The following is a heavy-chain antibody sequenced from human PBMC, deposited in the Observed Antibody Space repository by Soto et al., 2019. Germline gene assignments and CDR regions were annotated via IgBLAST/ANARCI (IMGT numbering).Heavy chain of an antibody. J-gene: IGHJ4*02. Sequence: SETLSLTCTVSGGSISSYYWSWIRQPPGKGLEWIGYIYYSGSTNYNPSLKSRFTISVDTSKNQFSLKLSSATAADTAVYYCARVVVAANYYFDYWGQGPLVIVAS. CDR2: IYYSGST. CDR3: ARVVVAANYYFDY. CDR1: GGSISSYY. V-gene: IGHV4-59*01. D-gene: IGHD2-15*01.